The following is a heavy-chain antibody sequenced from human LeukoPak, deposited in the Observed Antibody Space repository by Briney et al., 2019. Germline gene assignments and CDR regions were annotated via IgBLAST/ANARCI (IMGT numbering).Heavy chain of an antibody. J-gene: IGHJ5*02. Sequence: GGSLRLSCAASGFTFSNYAMSWVRQAPGKGLEWVSSISATGGGTFYADSVKGRFTISRDTSKNTLYLQLDGLRAEDTAVYYCARPILVGPAVFRGFDPWGQGALVTVSS. CDR2: ISATGGGT. CDR3: ARPILVGPAVFRGFDP. CDR1: GFTFSNYA. D-gene: IGHD2-2*01. V-gene: IGHV3-23*01.